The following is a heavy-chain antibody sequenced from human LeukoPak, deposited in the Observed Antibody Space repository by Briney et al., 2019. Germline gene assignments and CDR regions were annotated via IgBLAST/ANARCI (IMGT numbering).Heavy chain of an antibody. D-gene: IGHD6-13*01. J-gene: IGHJ4*02. CDR2: INPNSGGT. V-gene: IGHV1-2*02. CDR3: ARGSISGYLSPYYFAY. CDR1: GYTFTGYY. Sequence: GASVTVSCKASGYTFTGYYMHWVRQAPGQGLEWMGWINPNSGGTNYAQKFQGRVTMTRDTSISTAYMELSRLRSDDTAVYYCARGSISGYLSPYYFAYWGQGTLVTVSS.